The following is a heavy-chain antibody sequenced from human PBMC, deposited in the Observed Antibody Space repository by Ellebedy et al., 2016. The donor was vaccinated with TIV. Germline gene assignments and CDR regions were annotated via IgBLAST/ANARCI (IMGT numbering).Heavy chain of an antibody. J-gene: IGHJ1*01. V-gene: IGHV4-34*01. CDR3: ARVHSRGYCSSTSCRRGEYFQH. CDR2: INHSGST. D-gene: IGHD2-2*01. Sequence: SETLSLXXAVYGGSFSGYYWSWIRQPPGKGLEWIGEINHSGSTNYNPSLKSRVTISVDTSKNQFSLKLSSVTAADTAVYYCARVHSRGYCSSTSCRRGEYFQHWGQGTLVTVSS. CDR1: GGSFSGYY.